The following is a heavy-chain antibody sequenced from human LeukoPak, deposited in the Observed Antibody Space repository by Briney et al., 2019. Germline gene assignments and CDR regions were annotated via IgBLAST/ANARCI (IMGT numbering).Heavy chain of an antibody. CDR1: GFTFSSYD. CDR3: ARAGLAYDSSGYYLRDDAFDI. CDR2: ICTTGDT. V-gene: IGHV3-13*01. J-gene: IGHJ3*02. D-gene: IGHD3-22*01. Sequence: GGSLRLSCAASGFTFSSYDMHWVRQAPGKGLEWVSAICTTGDTYYPGSVKGRFTISRENAKNTLYIQMNSLRAGDTAVYYCARAGLAYDSSGYYLRDDAFDIWGQGTMVTVSS.